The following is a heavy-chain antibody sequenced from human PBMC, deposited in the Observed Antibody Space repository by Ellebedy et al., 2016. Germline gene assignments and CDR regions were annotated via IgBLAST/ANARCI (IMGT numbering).Heavy chain of an antibody. Sequence: ETLSLTCNVSGGSVSSNYMSWVRQAPGKGLEWISVIYSGGTTNYADSVKGRFTISRDTSKNTLYLQMNNLRAEDTAVYYCATRILDGAWGQGTLVTVSS. CDR2: IYSGGTT. J-gene: IGHJ5*02. CDR3: ATRILDGA. D-gene: IGHD2-8*01. CDR1: GGSVSSNY. V-gene: IGHV3-53*01.